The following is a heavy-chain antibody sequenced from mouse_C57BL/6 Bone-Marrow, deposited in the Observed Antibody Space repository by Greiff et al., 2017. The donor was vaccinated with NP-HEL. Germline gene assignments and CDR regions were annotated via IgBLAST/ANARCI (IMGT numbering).Heavy chain of an antibody. V-gene: IGHV1-80*01. CDR1: GYEFSNYW. CDR2: IYPGDGDT. J-gene: IGHJ3*01. Sequence: VQGVESGAELVKPGASVKISCKASGYEFSNYWMNWVKQRPGKGLEWIGQIYPGDGDTNYNGKFKDKATLTADKSSSTAYMQLSRLTSETSAVYFCARGAYWGEGTLGTVSA. CDR3: ARGAY.